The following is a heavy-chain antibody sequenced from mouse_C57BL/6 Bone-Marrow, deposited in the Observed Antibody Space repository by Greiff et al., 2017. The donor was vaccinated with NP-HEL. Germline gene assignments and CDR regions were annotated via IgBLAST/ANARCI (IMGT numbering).Heavy chain of an antibody. CDR1: GFSLTSYA. CDR2: LWTGGGT. Sequence: QVQLKESGPGLVAPSQSLSISCTASGFSLTSYAISWVRQPPGKGLEWLGVLWTGGGTNYNSAPKSRLSISKDNTKSQVFLKMNSLQTDDTARYYCSRRITTVAFDYWGQGTTLTVSS. CDR3: SRRITTVAFDY. V-gene: IGHV2-9-1*01. D-gene: IGHD1-1*01. J-gene: IGHJ2*01.